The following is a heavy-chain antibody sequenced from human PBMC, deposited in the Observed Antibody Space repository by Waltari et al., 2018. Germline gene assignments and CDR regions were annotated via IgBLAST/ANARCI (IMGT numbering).Heavy chain of an antibody. CDR3: ARVSFQYYDGSAYAY. CDR1: GYNFTGYY. V-gene: IGHV1-2*02. D-gene: IGHD3-22*01. CDR2: INPDSGNT. J-gene: IGHJ4*02. Sequence: QVQLVQSGAEVKKPGASVTVSCKASGYNFTGYYIHWVRQAPGQGLEWLGWINPDSGNTDDAQRFQGRVTMTRDTSISTAYMDLSRLRSDDTAVYYCARVSFQYYDGSAYAYWGQGTLVTVSS.